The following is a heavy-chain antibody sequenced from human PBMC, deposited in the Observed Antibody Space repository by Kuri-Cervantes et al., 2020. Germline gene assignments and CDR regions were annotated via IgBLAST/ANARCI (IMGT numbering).Heavy chain of an antibody. CDR1: GFTFSSYA. CDR3: ARVPAYSSSWYYFDY. CDR2: ISGSGGST. Sequence: GESLKISCAAPGFTFSSYAMSWVRQAPGKGLEWVSAISGSGGSTYYADSVKGRFTISRDNSKNTLYLQMNSLRAEDTAVYYCARVPAYSSSWYYFDYWGQGTLVTVSS. V-gene: IGHV3-23*01. J-gene: IGHJ4*02. D-gene: IGHD6-13*01.